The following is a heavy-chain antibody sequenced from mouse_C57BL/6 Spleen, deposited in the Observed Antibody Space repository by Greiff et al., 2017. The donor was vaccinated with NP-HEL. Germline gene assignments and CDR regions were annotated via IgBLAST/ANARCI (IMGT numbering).Heavy chain of an antibody. Sequence: EVQLVESGGGLVQPGGSMKLSCVASGFTFSNYWMNWVRQSPEKGLEWVAQIRLKSDNYATHYAESVKGRFTISRDDSKSSVYLQMNNLRAEDTGIYYCTGGIYYDPYYAMDYWGQGTSVTVSS. CDR3: TGGIYYDPYYAMDY. J-gene: IGHJ4*01. CDR2: IRLKSDNYAT. D-gene: IGHD2-4*01. V-gene: IGHV6-3*01. CDR1: GFTFSNYW.